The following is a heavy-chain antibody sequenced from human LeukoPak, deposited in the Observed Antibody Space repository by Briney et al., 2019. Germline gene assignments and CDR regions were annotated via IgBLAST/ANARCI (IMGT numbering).Heavy chain of an antibody. J-gene: IGHJ6*03. D-gene: IGHD4-17*01. V-gene: IGHV4-4*07. Sequence: SETLSLTCTVSGGSISSYYWSWIRQPAGKGLEWIGRVYSAGSTNYISSLKSRVTISIDTSKNQFSLELTSVTAADTAVYYCARGGHYDSTHFDFYHVMDVWGKGTTVTVSS. CDR1: GGSISSYY. CDR3: ARGGHYDSTHFDFYHVMDV. CDR2: VYSAGST.